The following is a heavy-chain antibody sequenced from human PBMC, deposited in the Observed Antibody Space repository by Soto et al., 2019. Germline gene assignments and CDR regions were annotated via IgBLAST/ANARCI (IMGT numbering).Heavy chain of an antibody. J-gene: IGHJ6*02. CDR3: ATKYYDFWSGYFGMDV. CDR2: ISGSGGST. Sequence: PGGSLRLSCAASGFTFSSYAMSWGRQAPGKGLEWVSAISGSGGSTYYADSVKGRFTISRDNSKNTLYLQMNSLRAEDTAVYYCATKYYDFWSGYFGMDVWGQGTTVTV. D-gene: IGHD3-3*01. CDR1: GFTFSSYA. V-gene: IGHV3-23*01.